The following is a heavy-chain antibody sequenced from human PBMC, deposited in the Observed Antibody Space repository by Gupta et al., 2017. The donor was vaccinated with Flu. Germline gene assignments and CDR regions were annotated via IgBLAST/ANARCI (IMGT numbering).Heavy chain of an antibody. D-gene: IGHD4-17*01. V-gene: IGHV3-73*02. J-gene: IGHJ4*02. CDR2: IRSKANNYAT. CDR3: LTAVTTWGY. Sequence: EVQLVESGGGLVQPGGSLTVSCSASGLSFSVSAMHWVRQAPGKGLEWVGRIRSKANNYATAYAASVKGRFTISRDDSKNTAYLQMNSLKIEDTAVYYGLTAVTTWGYWGQGTLVTVSS. CDR1: GLSFSVSA.